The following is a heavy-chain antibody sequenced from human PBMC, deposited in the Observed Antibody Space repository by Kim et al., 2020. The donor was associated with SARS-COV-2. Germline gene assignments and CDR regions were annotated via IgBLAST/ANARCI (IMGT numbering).Heavy chain of an antibody. CDR3: ARAPGGGRDYYYYMDV. V-gene: IGHV1-8*01. Sequence: FQGRVTMTRNTSISTAYMELSSLRSEDTAVYYCARAPGGGRDYYYYMDVWGKGTTVTVSS. J-gene: IGHJ6*03. D-gene: IGHD2-15*01.